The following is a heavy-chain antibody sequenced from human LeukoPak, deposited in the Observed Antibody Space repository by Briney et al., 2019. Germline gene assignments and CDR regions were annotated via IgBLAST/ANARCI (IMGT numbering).Heavy chain of an antibody. CDR3: ARYNGDLTGGFDY. CDR1: GYTFTNYY. Sequence: ASVKVSCKASGYTFTNYYIHWVRQAPGQGLEWMGIINLAGGNTGYAQKFQGRVTMTRDTSTSTVYMELSSLRSEDTAVYYCARYNGDLTGGFDYWGQGTLVTVSS. CDR2: INLAGGNT. J-gene: IGHJ4*02. V-gene: IGHV1-46*01. D-gene: IGHD4-17*01.